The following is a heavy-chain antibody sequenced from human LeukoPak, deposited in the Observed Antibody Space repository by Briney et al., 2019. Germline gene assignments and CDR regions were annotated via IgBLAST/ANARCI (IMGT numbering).Heavy chain of an antibody. CDR1: GFTFSSYG. CDR3: AKEIYYYGSGRFMDV. J-gene: IGHJ6*02. D-gene: IGHD3-10*01. V-gene: IGHV3-33*06. CDR2: IWYDGSNK. Sequence: PGGSLRLSCAASGFTFSSYGMHWVRQAPGKGLEWVAVIWYDGSNKYYADSVKGRFTISRDNSKNTLYLQMNSLRAEDTAVYYCAKEIYYYGSGRFMDVWGQGTTVTVSS.